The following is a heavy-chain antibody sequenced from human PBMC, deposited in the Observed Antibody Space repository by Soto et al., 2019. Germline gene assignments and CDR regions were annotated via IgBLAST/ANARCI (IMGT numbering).Heavy chain of an antibody. Sequence: QLQLQESGPGLVKPSETLSLTCTVSGGSISRSSYYWGWIRQPPGKGLEWIGSIHYSGSTYYNPPLKSRVTISVDTSQNQFSLKLSSVTAADTAVYYCASLYCSGGSCYSFSYFDLWGRGTLVTVSS. CDR3: ASLYCSGGSCYSFSYFDL. J-gene: IGHJ2*01. CDR1: GGSISRSSYY. V-gene: IGHV4-39*01. CDR2: IHYSGST. D-gene: IGHD2-15*01.